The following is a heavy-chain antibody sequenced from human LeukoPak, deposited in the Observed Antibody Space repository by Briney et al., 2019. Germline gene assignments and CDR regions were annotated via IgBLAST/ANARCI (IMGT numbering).Heavy chain of an antibody. V-gene: IGHV3-7*01. CDR2: INQDGSEK. Sequence: GGSLRLSCAASGFTFSNYWMTWVRQSPGKGLEWVANINQDGSEKYFVDSVRGRFTISRDNAKNSLHLQMNTLRAEDTAVYYCARERDGRFFDYWGQGTLVTVSS. CDR3: ARERDGRFFDY. J-gene: IGHJ4*02. D-gene: IGHD5-24*01. CDR1: GFTFSNYW.